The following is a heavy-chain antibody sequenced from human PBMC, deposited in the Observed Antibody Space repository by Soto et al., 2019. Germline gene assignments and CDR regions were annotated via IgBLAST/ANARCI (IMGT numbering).Heavy chain of an antibody. CDR3: ARALHYYDSSGYIFDP. V-gene: IGHV4-61*08. CDR2: IYYSGST. Sequence: PSETLSLTCAVSGGSISSGGYYWSWIRQPPGKGLEWIGYIYYSGSTNYNPSLKSRVTISVDTSKNQFSLKLSSVTAADTAVYYCARALHYYDSSGYIFDPWGQGTLVTVSS. D-gene: IGHD3-22*01. J-gene: IGHJ5*02. CDR1: GGSISSGGYY.